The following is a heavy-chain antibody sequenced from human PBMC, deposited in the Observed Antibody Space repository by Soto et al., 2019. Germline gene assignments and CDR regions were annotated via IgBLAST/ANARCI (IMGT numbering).Heavy chain of an antibody. Sequence: VVSLKISCTGFGYTFTTFWISWVRQMPWRGLEWMGRIDPRDSYTNYSPSFQGHVTISVDKSISTAYLQWGSLKASDTAMYYCARLYCSSSTCDSWFDPWGQGTLVTVSS. CDR3: ARLYCSSSTCDSWFDP. CDR2: IDPRDSYT. J-gene: IGHJ5*02. CDR1: GYTFTTFW. D-gene: IGHD2-2*01. V-gene: IGHV5-10-1*01.